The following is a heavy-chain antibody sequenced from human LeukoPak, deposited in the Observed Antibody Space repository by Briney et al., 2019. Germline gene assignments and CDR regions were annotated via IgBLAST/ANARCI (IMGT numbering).Heavy chain of an antibody. V-gene: IGHV1-69*13. J-gene: IGHJ6*03. CDR2: IIPIFGTA. CDR1: GGTFSSYA. CDR3: AYTVTTHGEYYYMDV. Sequence: TVKVSCKASGGTFSSYAISWVRQAPGQGLEWMGGIIPIFGTANYAQKFQGRVTITADESTSTAYMELSSLRSEDTAVYYCAYTVTTHGEYYYMDVWGKGTTVTVSS. D-gene: IGHD4-11*01.